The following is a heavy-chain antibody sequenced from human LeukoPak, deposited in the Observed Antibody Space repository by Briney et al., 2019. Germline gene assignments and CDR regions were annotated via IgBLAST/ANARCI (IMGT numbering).Heavy chain of an antibody. CDR1: GFTFSSYA. V-gene: IGHV3-30*04. D-gene: IGHD5-18*01. J-gene: IGHJ4*02. CDR2: ISYDGSNK. Sequence: GGSLRLSCAASGFTFSSYAMHWVRQAPGKGLEWVAVISYDGSNKYYADSVKGRFTISRDNSKNTLYLQMNSLRAEDTAVYYCARAVSSDTAMVTHFDYRGQGTLVTVSS. CDR3: ARAVSSDTAMVTHFDY.